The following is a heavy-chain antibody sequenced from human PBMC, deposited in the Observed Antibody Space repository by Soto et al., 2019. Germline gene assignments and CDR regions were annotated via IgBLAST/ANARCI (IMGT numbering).Heavy chain of an antibody. CDR2: IYYSGST. J-gene: IGHJ6*02. D-gene: IGHD6-13*01. V-gene: IGHV4-31*03. CDR3: ARDLLAAAGTPTYYYYGMDV. CDR1: GGSISSGGYY. Sequence: ASETLSLTCTVSGGSISSGGYYWSWIRQHPGKGLEWIGYIYYSGSTYYNPSLKSRVTISVDTSKNQFSLKLSSVTAADTAVYYCARDLLAAAGTPTYYYYGMDVWGQGPTVTVSS.